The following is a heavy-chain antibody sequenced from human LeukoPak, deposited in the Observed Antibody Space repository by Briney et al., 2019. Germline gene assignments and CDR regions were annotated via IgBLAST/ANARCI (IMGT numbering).Heavy chain of an antibody. CDR3: ARSPYNWNYAASSNWFDP. CDR2: ISAYNGNT. CDR1: GYTFTSYG. J-gene: IGHJ5*02. Sequence: ASVKVSCKASGYTFTSYGISWVRQAPGQGLEWMGWISAYNGNTNYAQKLQGRVTMTTDTSTSTAHMELRSLRSDDTAVYYCARSPYNWNYAASSNWFDPWGQGTLVTVSS. D-gene: IGHD1-7*01. V-gene: IGHV1-18*01.